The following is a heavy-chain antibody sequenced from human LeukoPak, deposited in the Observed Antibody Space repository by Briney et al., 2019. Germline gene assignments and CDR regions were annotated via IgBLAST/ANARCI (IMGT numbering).Heavy chain of an antibody. CDR3: ARDLYSSGWYYEEKPFDY. Sequence: SVKVSCKASGGTFSSYAISWVRQAPGQGLEWMGRIIPIFGTANYAQRFQGRVTITTDESTSTAYMELSSLRSEDTAVYYCARDLYSSGWYYEEKPFDYWGQGTLVTVSS. V-gene: IGHV1-69*05. D-gene: IGHD6-19*01. CDR2: IIPIFGTA. CDR1: GGTFSSYA. J-gene: IGHJ4*02.